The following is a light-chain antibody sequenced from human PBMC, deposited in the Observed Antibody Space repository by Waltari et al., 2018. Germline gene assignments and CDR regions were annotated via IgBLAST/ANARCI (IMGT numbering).Light chain of an antibody. Sequence: NFVLTQPHSVSESPGKTVTISCTRSSGSIASNYVQWYQQRPGSSPTTVIYEDNQRPSGVPDRFSGSIDSSSTSASLTISGLKTEDEADYYCQSYDSSNPWVFGGGTKLTVL. CDR3: QSYDSSNPWV. V-gene: IGLV6-57*01. CDR2: EDN. J-gene: IGLJ3*02. CDR1: SGSIASNY.